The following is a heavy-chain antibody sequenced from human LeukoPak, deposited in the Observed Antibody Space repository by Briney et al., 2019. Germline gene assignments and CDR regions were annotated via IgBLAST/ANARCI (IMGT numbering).Heavy chain of an antibody. CDR1: GFRFSSYW. V-gene: IGHV3-7*03. CDR3: AREGRDIVVVPAASFDY. Sequence: GGSLRLSCAVSGFRFSSYWMSWVRQAPGKGLEWVANINQDGREEYYVDSVKGRFTISRDNAKNSLYLHMNSLRVEDTAVYYCAREGRDIVVVPAASFDYWGQGTLVTVSS. CDR2: INQDGREE. D-gene: IGHD2-2*01. J-gene: IGHJ4*02.